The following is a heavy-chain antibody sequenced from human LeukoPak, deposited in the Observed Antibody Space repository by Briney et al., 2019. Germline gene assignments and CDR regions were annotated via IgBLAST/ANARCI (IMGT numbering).Heavy chain of an antibody. CDR3: ASEYFRPSGNY. Sequence: GGSLRLSYAASGLTFSTYWMHWVRQTPGKGLVWVSHINSDGSNTGYADSVKGRFTISRDNAKNTLYLQINSLRAEDTAVYYCASEYFRPSGNYWGQGTLVTVSS. CDR2: INSDGSNT. J-gene: IGHJ4*02. CDR1: GLTFSTYW. V-gene: IGHV3-74*01. D-gene: IGHD3-10*01.